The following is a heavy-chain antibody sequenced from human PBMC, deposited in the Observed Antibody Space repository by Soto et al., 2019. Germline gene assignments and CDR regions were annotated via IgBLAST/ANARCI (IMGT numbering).Heavy chain of an antibody. D-gene: IGHD2-15*01. J-gene: IGHJ6*03. CDR2: ISSSGSTI. CDR1: GFTFSDYY. V-gene: IGHV3-11*01. CDR3: ARVLRVCSGGSCYLRYYYYMDV. Sequence: GGSLRLSCAASGFTFSDYYMSWIRQAPGKGLEWVSYISSSGSTIYYADSVKGRFTISRDNAKNSLYLKMNGLRAEDTAVYYCARVLRVCSGGSCYLRYYYYMDVWGKGTTVTVSS.